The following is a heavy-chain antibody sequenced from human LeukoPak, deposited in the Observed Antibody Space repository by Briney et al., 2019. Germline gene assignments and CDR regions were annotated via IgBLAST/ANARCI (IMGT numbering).Heavy chain of an antibody. V-gene: IGHV4-38-2*02. CDR1: GYSISSGYY. CDR2: IYHSGST. Sequence: PSETLTLTCTVSGYSISSGYYWGWIRQPPGKGLEWIGSIYHSGSTYYNPSLKSRVTISVDTSKNQFSLKLSSVTAADTAVYYCARDAHYYDSSGYPPPFDYWGQGTLVTVSS. D-gene: IGHD3-22*01. J-gene: IGHJ4*02. CDR3: ARDAHYYDSSGYPPPFDY.